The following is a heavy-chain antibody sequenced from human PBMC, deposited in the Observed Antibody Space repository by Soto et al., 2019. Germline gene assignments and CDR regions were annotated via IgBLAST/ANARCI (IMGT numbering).Heavy chain of an antibody. Sequence: QMQLQESGPGLVKPSETLSLTCKVSGASISSAYWSWIRQPPGKGLEWIAYIYYSGATHYNPSLRGRVSISIDTSNNQFSLRLISVTAADTALYFCARDKDLEPTVWGYWGQGTQVTVSS. CDR1: GASISSAY. D-gene: IGHD7-27*01. V-gene: IGHV4-59*12. CDR3: ARDKDLEPTVWGY. J-gene: IGHJ4*02. CDR2: IYYSGAT.